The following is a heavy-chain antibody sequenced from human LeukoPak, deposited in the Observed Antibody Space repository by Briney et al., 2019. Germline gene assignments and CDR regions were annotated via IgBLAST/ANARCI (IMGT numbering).Heavy chain of an antibody. D-gene: IGHD6-19*01. J-gene: IGHJ4*02. V-gene: IGHV4-39*07. Sequence: PSETLSLTCTVSGGSIRSSTDYWGWIRQPPGKELEWIGSIYYSGSTYYNPSLKSLVAISVDTSKNQFSVKLSSVTAADTAVYYCARSIRGYSSGWYYFDYWGQGTLITVSS. CDR2: IYYSGST. CDR1: GGSIRSSTDY. CDR3: ARSIRGYSSGWYYFDY.